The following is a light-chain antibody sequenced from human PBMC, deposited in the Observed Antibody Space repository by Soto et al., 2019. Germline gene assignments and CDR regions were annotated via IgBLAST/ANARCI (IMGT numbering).Light chain of an antibody. CDR2: GAF. Sequence: EIVMTQSPTTLSVSPGERATLSCRASQSVSSNLAWYQQKPGQAPRLLIYGAFTGATGIPDRFSGSGSGTEFTLTISSLQSEDFAIYYCLQFDDWPPTFGGGTKVEIK. J-gene: IGKJ4*01. V-gene: IGKV3-15*01. CDR1: QSVSSN. CDR3: LQFDDWPPT.